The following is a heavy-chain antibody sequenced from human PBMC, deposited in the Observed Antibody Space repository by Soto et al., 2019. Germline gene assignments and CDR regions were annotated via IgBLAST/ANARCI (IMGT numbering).Heavy chain of an antibody. CDR2: IIPIFGTA. D-gene: IGHD3-22*01. CDR1: GGTFSSYA. J-gene: IGHJ4*02. V-gene: IGHV1-69*13. CDR3: ARGGEYYYDSSGYYYADY. Sequence: SVKVSCKASGGTFSSYAISWVRQAPGQGLEWMGGIIPIFGTANYAQKFQGRVTITADESTSTAYMELSSLRSEDTAVYYCARGGEYYYDSSGYYYADYWGQGTLVTVSS.